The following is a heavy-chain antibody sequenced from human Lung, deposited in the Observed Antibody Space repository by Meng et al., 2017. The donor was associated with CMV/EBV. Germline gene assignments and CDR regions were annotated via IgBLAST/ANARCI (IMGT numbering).Heavy chain of an antibody. V-gene: IGHV3-30*02. CDR2: IRYDGTNK. D-gene: IGHD5-18*01. Sequence: LTXAASGITVSSYGIHWVRQAPGKGLEWVAFIRYDGTNKHYADSVTGRFSVSRDNSRNMVYLQMNSLSAEDTAVYHCAKVDSDTLMVPYYYYPMDVXGDGXTVTVSS. CDR3: AKVDSDTLMVPYYYYPMDV. CDR1: GITVSSYG. J-gene: IGHJ6*04.